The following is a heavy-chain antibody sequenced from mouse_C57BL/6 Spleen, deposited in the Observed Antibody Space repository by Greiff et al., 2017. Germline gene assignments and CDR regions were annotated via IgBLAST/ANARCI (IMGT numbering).Heavy chain of an antibody. CDR1: GHTFPSYW. CDR3: ALYYGSMDYYAMDY. Sequence: QVQLQQPGAEPVKPGASVQLSCKASGHTFPSYWMHWVKPRPGQGLEWIGMIHPNSGSTNYNEKFKSKATLTVDNSSRTAYMLLSSLTSEDSAVYYCALYYGSMDYYAMDYWGQGTSVTVSS. D-gene: IGHD1-1*01. V-gene: IGHV1-64*01. J-gene: IGHJ4*01. CDR2: IHPNSGST.